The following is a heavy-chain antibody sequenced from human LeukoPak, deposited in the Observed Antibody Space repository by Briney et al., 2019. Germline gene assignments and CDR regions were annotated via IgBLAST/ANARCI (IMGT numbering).Heavy chain of an antibody. V-gene: IGHV3-7*01. CDR1: GFNFRGDW. CDR2: IKEDAGEK. Sequence: GGSLRLSCAASGFNFRGDWMSWVRQAPGKGLESVAIIKEDAGEKYYVESVRGRFTISRDNAKNSLYLQMNNLRDEDTAVYYCVRDGRSGERTAFNIWGQGTKVTISS. J-gene: IGHJ3*02. CDR3: VRDGRSGERTAFNI. D-gene: IGHD3-10*01.